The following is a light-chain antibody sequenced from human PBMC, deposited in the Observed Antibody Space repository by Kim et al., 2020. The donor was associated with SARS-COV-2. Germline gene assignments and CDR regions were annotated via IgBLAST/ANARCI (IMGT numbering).Light chain of an antibody. CDR3: QHHSTYPIT. Sequence: DIHLTQSPSSLSASVGDRVTITCRASQSISSSVNWYQHTPGRSPKLLIYAASTLQGGVPSRFSGSGSGTEFTLTISSLQPDDSATYYCQHHSTYPITFGQGTRLEIK. J-gene: IGKJ5*01. CDR2: AAS. CDR1: QSISSS. V-gene: IGKV1-9*01.